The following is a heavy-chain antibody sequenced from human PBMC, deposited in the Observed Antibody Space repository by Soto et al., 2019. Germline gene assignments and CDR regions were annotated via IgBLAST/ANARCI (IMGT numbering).Heavy chain of an antibody. V-gene: IGHV4-59*01. J-gene: IGHJ4*02. CDR3: ARGEDLTGYYLTFDY. Sequence: SETLSLTCTVSGGSISSYYLSWIRQPPGKGLEWIGYIYYSGSTNYNPSLKSRVTISVDTSKNQFSLKLSSVTAADTAVYYCARGEDLTGYYLTFDYWGQGTLVTVSS. D-gene: IGHD3-9*01. CDR1: GGSISSYY. CDR2: IYYSGST.